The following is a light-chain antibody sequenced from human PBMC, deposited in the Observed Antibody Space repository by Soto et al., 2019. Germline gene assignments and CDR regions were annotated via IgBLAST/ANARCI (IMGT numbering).Light chain of an antibody. Sequence: DIQMTQSPSTLSASVGDRVTITCRASQSISSWLAFYHQKPGKAPKLLIYDASSLESGVPSRFSGSGSGTEFTLTISSLQPDDFATYYCQQYNSYTWTFGQGTKVDIK. CDR2: DAS. CDR1: QSISSW. J-gene: IGKJ1*01. V-gene: IGKV1-5*01. CDR3: QQYNSYTWT.